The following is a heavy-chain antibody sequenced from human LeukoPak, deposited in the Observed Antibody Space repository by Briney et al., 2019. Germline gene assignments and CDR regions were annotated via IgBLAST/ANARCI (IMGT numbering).Heavy chain of an antibody. CDR3: ARESVVVTAKPNYYFDY. J-gene: IGHJ4*02. CDR2: IWYDGSNK. CDR1: GFTFSSYG. D-gene: IGHD2-21*02. Sequence: GRSLRLSCAASGFTFSSYGMHWVRQAPGKGLEWVAVIWYDGSNKYYADSVKGRFTISRDNSKNTLYLQMNSLRAEDTAVYYCARESVVVTAKPNYYFDYWGQGTLVTVSS. V-gene: IGHV3-33*01.